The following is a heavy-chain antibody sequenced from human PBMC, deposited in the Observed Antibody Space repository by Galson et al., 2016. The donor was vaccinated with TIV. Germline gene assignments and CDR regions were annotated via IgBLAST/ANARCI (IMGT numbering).Heavy chain of an antibody. CDR1: GFTFTTYA. J-gene: IGHJ4*02. Sequence: SLRLSCAASGFTFTTYAMNWVRQAPGKGLEWVSNISFTGGSTYYADSVKGRFTVSRDNSKNTVYLQMNRLRTDDTATYFCAKDRVKTVFGAGSFDFWGQGTRLTVSS. D-gene: IGHD3-3*01. V-gene: IGHV3-23*01. CDR2: ISFTGGST. CDR3: AKDRVKTVFGAGSFDF.